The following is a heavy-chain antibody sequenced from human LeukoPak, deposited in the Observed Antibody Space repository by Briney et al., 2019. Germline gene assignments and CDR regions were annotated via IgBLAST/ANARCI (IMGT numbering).Heavy chain of an antibody. J-gene: IGHJ4*02. V-gene: IGHV4-39*01. Sequence: SETLSLTCTVSGGSINSDSYYWGWIRQPPGKGLEWIATISYRGSIYYNPSLKSRITISVDTSKNQISLRLRSVTAADTAVFYCARQLGSGLDYWGQGTLVTVSS. D-gene: IGHD6-19*01. CDR1: GGSINSDSYY. CDR3: ARQLGSGLDY. CDR2: ISYRGSI.